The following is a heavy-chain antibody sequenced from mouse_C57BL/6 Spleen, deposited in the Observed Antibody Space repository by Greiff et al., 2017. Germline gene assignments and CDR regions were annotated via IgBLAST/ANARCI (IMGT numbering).Heavy chain of an antibody. Sequence: QVQLQQPGAELVMPGASVKLSCKASGYTFTSYWMHWVKPRPGQGLEWIGEIDPSDSYTNYNQKFKGKSTLTVDKSSSTAYMQLSSLTSEDSAVYYCATGTHYYYFDYWGQGTTLTVSS. D-gene: IGHD1-1*01. V-gene: IGHV1-69*01. CDR3: ATGTHYYYFDY. J-gene: IGHJ2*01. CDR2: IDPSDSYT. CDR1: GYTFTSYW.